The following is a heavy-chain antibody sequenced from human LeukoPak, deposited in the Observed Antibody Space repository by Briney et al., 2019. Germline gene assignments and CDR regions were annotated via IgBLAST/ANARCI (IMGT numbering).Heavy chain of an antibody. V-gene: IGHV4-59*01. J-gene: IGHJ6*03. Sequence: SETLSLTCTVSGGSISSYYWSWIRQPPGKGLEWFGYVYDSGTTNYNPSLKSRVTISIDTSKNQFSLKLSSVTAADTAVYYCARVSWFPGTSYYYMDVWGKGTTVTVSS. CDR3: ARVSWFPGTSYYYMDV. CDR1: GGSISSYY. D-gene: IGHD1-1*01. CDR2: VYDSGTT.